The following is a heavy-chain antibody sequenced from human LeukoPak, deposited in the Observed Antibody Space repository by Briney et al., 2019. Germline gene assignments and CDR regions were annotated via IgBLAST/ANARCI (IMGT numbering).Heavy chain of an antibody. CDR2: ISYDGSNK. D-gene: IGHD4-17*01. V-gene: IGHV3-30*04. CDR3: ARVGMAATVTVGGYFDY. J-gene: IGHJ4*02. CDR1: GFTFSSYA. Sequence: PGGSLRLSCAASGFTFSSYAMHWVRQAPGKGLEWVAVISYDGSNKYYADSVKGRFTISRDNSKNTLYLQMNSLRAEDTAVYYCARVGMAATVTVGGYFDYWGQGTLVTVSS.